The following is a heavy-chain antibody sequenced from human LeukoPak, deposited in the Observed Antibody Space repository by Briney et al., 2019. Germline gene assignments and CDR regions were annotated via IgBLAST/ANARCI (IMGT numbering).Heavy chain of an antibody. V-gene: IGHV4-34*01. J-gene: IGHJ4*02. CDR2: INHSGST. CDR3: ARGAPSNSIVVVPAASFDY. CDR1: GGSFSGYY. D-gene: IGHD2-2*01. Sequence: SETLSLTCAVYGGSFSGYYWSWIRQPPGKGLEWIGEINHSGSTNYNPSLKSRATISVDTSKNRFSLKLSSVTAADTAVYYCARGAPSNSIVVVPAASFDYWGQGTLVTVSS.